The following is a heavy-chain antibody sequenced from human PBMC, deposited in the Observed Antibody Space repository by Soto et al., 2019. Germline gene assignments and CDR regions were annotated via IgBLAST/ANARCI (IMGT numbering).Heavy chain of an antibody. V-gene: IGHV4-61*01. J-gene: IGHJ4*02. Sequence: SETLSLTCSVSGGSVSSGSYYWSWIRQPPGKGLEWIGYIYYSGSTSYNPALKSRVTISVDTSKNQFSLKLSSVTAADTAVYYCARNPKYRFLEWLPFDYWGQGTLVTVSS. D-gene: IGHD3-3*01. CDR3: ARNPKYRFLEWLPFDY. CDR2: IYYSGST. CDR1: GGSVSSGSYY.